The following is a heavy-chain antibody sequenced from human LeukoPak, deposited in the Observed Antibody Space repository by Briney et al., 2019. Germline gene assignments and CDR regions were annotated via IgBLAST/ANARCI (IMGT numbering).Heavy chain of an antibody. J-gene: IGHJ5*02. D-gene: IGHD3-10*01. CDR3: ARRLYYYGSENERGWFDP. CDR1: GGSFSGYY. CDR2: INHSGST. V-gene: IGHV4-34*01. Sequence: SETLSLTCAVYGGSFSGYYWSWIRQPPGKGLEWIGEINHSGSTNYNPSFKSRVTISVDTSKNQLSLKLSSVTAADTAVYYCARRLYYYGSENERGWFDPWGQGTLVTVSS.